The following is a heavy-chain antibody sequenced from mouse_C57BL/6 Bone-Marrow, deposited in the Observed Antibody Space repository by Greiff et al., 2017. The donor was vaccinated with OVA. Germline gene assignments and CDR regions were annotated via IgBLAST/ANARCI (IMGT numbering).Heavy chain of an antibody. V-gene: IGHV3-8*01. CDR2: ISYSGST. CDR1: GYSITSDY. Sequence: EVKLQESGPGLAKPSQTLSLTCSVTGYSITSDYWNLIRKFPGNKLEYMGYISYSGSTYYNPSLKSRISITRDTSKNQYYLQLNSVTTEDTATYYCARGDWYFDVWGTGTTVTVSS. CDR3: ARGDWYFDV. J-gene: IGHJ1*03.